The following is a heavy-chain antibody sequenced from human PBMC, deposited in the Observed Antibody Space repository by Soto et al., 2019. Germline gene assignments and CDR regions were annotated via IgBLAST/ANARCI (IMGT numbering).Heavy chain of an antibody. CDR1: GFTFSSYG. V-gene: IGHV3-30*18. D-gene: IGHD3-22*01. CDR2: ISYDGSNK. Sequence: QVQLVESGGGVVQPGRSLRLSCAASGFTFSSYGMHWVRQAPGKGLEWVAVISYDGSNKYYADSVKGRFTISRDNSKNTLYLQMNSLRAEDTAVYYCAKSPPTYYYDSSGYSYFDYWGQGTLVTVSS. CDR3: AKSPPTYYYDSSGYSYFDY. J-gene: IGHJ4*02.